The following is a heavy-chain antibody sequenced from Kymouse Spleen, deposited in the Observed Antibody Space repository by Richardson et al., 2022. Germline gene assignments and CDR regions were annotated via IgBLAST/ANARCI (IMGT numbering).Heavy chain of an antibody. Sequence: QVQLVESGGGVVQPGRSLRLSCAASGFTFSSYGMHWVRQAPGKGLEWVAVIWYDGSNKYYADSVKGRFTISRDNSKNTLYLQMNSLRAEDTAVYYCARSGSLYNWFDPWGQGTLVTVSS. CDR1: GFTFSSYG. D-gene: IGHD1-26*01. J-gene: IGHJ5*02. CDR3: ARSGSLYNWFDP. V-gene: IGHV3-33*01. CDR2: IWYDGSNK.